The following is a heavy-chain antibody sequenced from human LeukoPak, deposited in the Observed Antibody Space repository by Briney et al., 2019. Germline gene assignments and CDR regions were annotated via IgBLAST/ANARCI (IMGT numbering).Heavy chain of an antibody. D-gene: IGHD2-21*02. J-gene: IGHJ4*02. CDR1: GYTFTGYY. CDR3: ARTPCGGDCSHFDY. Sequence: GPSVKVTCNASGYTFTGYYMHLVRQAHGQGLEWMGRIKPNSGGTTYAQKFQCRETMTRERCISRCYMELSRPRSCDTAVYYCARTPCGGDCSHFDYWGEGTLVTVYS. CDR2: IKPNSGGT. V-gene: IGHV1-2*02.